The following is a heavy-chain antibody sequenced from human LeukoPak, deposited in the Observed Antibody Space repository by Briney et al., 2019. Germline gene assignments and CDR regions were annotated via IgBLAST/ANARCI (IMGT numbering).Heavy chain of an antibody. J-gene: IGHJ4*02. Sequence: SETLSLTCTVSGGSMSDYFWSWIRQSPGKGLEWIGYIHDGGSTNYNPSLKSRVTISIDTSKNQFSLKLSSVTAADTAVYYCASNYYDSSGYFDYWGQGTLVTVSS. CDR2: IHDGGST. D-gene: IGHD3-22*01. V-gene: IGHV4-59*01. CDR1: GGSMSDYF. CDR3: ASNYYDSSGYFDY.